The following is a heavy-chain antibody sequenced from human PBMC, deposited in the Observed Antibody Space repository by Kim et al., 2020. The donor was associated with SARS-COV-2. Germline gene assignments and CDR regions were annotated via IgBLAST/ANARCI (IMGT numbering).Heavy chain of an antibody. CDR1: GFTFSTYA. J-gene: IGHJ4*02. V-gene: IGHV3-23*01. CDR2: ISGSGGST. CDR3: AKAPSSTWITMIVVDPTGYFDY. Sequence: GGSLRLSCAASGFTFSTYAMSWVRQAPGKGLEWVSAISGSGGSTYYADSVKGRFTISRDNSKNTLYLQMNSLRAEDTAVYYCAKAPSSTWITMIVVDPTGYFDYWGQGTLVTVSS. D-gene: IGHD3-22*01.